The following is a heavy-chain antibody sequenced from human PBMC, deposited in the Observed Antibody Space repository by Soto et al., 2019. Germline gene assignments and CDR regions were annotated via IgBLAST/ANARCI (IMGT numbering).Heavy chain of an antibody. CDR3: ARSEEDSDYYYYGLDV. CDR1: GHSVSCSSDA. J-gene: IGHJ6*02. CDR2: TYYRYRWYS. D-gene: IGHD2-15*01. Sequence: QTRSLTSGFFGHSVSCSSDARNWDRQSPSIGLEWLGRTYYRYRWYSDFAVSVRGRMVINADTSKNQFSLQLNSVTPEDTAVYFCARSEEDSDYYYYGLDVWGQGTTVTVSS. V-gene: IGHV6-1*01.